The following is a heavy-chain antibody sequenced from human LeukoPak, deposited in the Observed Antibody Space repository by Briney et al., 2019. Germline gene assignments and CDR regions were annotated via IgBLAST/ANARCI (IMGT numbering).Heavy chain of an antibody. V-gene: IGHV3-23*01. D-gene: IGHD3/OR15-3a*01. J-gene: IGHJ3*02. CDR1: GFPLSSYA. Sequence: GGSLRLSCAAFGFPLSSYAMSWVRQAPGKGLEWVSAITDSGGSTYYADSVKGRFTISRDNAKNSLYLQMNSLRAEDTAVYYCARVDDAFDIWGQGTMVTVSS. CDR3: ARVDDAFDI. CDR2: ITDSGGST.